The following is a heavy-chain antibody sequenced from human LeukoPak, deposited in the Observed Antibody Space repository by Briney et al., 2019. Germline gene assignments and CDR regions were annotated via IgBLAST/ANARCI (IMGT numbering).Heavy chain of an antibody. V-gene: IGHV4-30-4*01. CDR3: ARDSEC. CDR1: GFTFSDYA. D-gene: IGHD3-3*01. J-gene: IGHJ4*02. CDR2: IYYSGST. Sequence: LRLSCAASGFTFSDYAMSWVRQPPGKGLEWIGYIYYSGSTYYNPSLKSRVTISVDTSKNQFSLKLSSVTAADTAVYYCARDSECWGQGTLVTVSS.